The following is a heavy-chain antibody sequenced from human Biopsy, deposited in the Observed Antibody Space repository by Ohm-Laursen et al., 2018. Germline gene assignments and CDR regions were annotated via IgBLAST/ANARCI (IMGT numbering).Heavy chain of an antibody. CDR2: MSDDGRNE. CDR3: ARAPFGSGSYSEFDY. V-gene: IGHV3-30*03. D-gene: IGHD3-22*01. CDR1: GFSFSSYG. J-gene: IGHJ4*02. Sequence: SLRLSCTASGFSFSSYGMYWVRQAPGKGLEWVAFMSDDGRNEYYANSVKGRFTISRDNSKSSLSLQMNSLRGEDTAVYYCARAPFGSGSYSEFDYWGQGSLVTVSS.